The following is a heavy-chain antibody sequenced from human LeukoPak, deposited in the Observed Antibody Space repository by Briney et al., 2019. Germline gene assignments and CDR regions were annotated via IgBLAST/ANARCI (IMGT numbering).Heavy chain of an antibody. J-gene: IGHJ3*02. Sequence: ASVKVSCKASGYTFTSYGISWVRQAPGQGLEWMGWISAYNGNANYAQKLQGRVTMTTDTSTSTAYMELRSLRSDDTAVYYCARDHRWETATIGGAFDIWGQGTMVTVSS. V-gene: IGHV1-18*01. CDR1: GYTFTSYG. D-gene: IGHD5-24*01. CDR2: ISAYNGNA. CDR3: ARDHRWETATIGGAFDI.